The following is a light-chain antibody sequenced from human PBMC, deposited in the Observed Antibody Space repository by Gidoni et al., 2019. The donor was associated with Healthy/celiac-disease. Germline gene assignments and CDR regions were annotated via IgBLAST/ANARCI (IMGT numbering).Light chain of an antibody. CDR3: QQYYSYPGT. CDR1: QSISSY. CDR2: AAS. J-gene: IGKJ4*01. Sequence: AIRMTQSPSSFSASTGDRVTITCRASQSISSYLAWYQQKPGKAPKLLIYAASTLQSGVPSRFSGSGSGTDFTLTISCLQSEDFATYYCQQYYSYPGTFGGGTKVEIK. V-gene: IGKV1-8*01.